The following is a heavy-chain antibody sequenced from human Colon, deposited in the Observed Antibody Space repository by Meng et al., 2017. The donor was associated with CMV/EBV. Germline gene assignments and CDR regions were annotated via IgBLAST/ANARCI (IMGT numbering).Heavy chain of an antibody. CDR1: GFTVSHYA. Sequence: AASGFTVSHYAMSWIRQAPGKGLEWISYISSSGRTIHYAESVRGRFTISRDNSRNSLSLQMSNMRADDTAVYYCVRTPAATTGWFDPWGQGTLVTVSS. CDR3: VRTPAATTGWFDP. CDR2: ISSSGRTI. J-gene: IGHJ5*02. V-gene: IGHV3-11*01. D-gene: IGHD1-26*01.